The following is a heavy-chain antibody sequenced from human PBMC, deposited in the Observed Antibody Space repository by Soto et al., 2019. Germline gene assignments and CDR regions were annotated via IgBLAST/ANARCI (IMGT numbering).Heavy chain of an antibody. CDR3: ATEIKDIVLVPAAMRSNWFDP. CDR2: IIPIFGTA. CDR1: GGTFSSYA. D-gene: IGHD2-2*01. J-gene: IGHJ5*02. V-gene: IGHV1-69*12. Sequence: QVQLVQSGAEVKKPGSSVKVSYKASGGTFSSYAISWVRQAPGQGLEWMGGIIPIFGTANYAQKFQGRVTITADESTSTAYMELSSLRSEDTAVYYCATEIKDIVLVPAAMRSNWFDPWGQGTLVTVSS.